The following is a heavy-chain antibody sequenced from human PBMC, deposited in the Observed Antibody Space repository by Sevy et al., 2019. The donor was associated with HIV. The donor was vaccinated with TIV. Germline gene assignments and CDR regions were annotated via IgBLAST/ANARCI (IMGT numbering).Heavy chain of an antibody. CDR1: GFTFSTYS. CDR2: ISRSSTYI. V-gene: IGHV3-21*01. CDR3: ARDSGCTGYD. J-gene: IGHJ4*02. Sequence: GGSLRLSCATSGFTFSTYSMNWVRQAPGKGLEWVSSISRSSTYIYYTDSVKGRFTLSRDNARNSLYLQMNSLRVDDTAVYYCARDSGCTGYDWGQGTLVTVSS. D-gene: IGHD5-12*01.